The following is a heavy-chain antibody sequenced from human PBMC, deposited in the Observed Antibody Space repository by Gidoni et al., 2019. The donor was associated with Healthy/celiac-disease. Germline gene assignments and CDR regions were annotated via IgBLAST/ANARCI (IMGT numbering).Heavy chain of an antibody. CDR2: ISYDGSNK. CDR3: ARARGGPSSVRRFFDY. CDR1: GFTFTSYA. D-gene: IGHD6-25*01. V-gene: IGHV3-30-3*01. J-gene: IGHJ4*02. Sequence: QVQLVEAGGGGVQPGWSLRLSCAASGFTFTSYAMHWVSQAPGKGLEWVAVISYDGSNKYYADSVKGRFTISRDNSKNTLYLQMNSLRAEDTAVYYCARARGGPSSVRRFFDYWGQGTLVTVSS.